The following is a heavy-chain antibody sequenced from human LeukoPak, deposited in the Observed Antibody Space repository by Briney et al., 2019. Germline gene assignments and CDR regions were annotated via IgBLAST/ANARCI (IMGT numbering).Heavy chain of an antibody. V-gene: IGHV4-31*03. CDR1: GGSISSGGYS. CDR2: IYYSGST. Sequence: SQTLSLTCTVSGGSISSGGYSWSWIRQHPGKGLEWIGYIYYSGSTYYNPSLKSRVTISVDTSKNQFSLMLSSVTAAGTTLYYCARAFVWFGELLAFDYWDQGTLVTVSS. J-gene: IGHJ4*02. D-gene: IGHD3-10*01. CDR3: ARAFVWFGELLAFDY.